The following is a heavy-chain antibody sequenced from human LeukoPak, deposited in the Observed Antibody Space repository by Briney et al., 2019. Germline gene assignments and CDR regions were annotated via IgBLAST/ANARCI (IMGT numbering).Heavy chain of an antibody. CDR3: ARGGGYYYDSSGLDY. D-gene: IGHD3-22*01. CDR2: INHSGST. J-gene: IGHJ4*02. V-gene: IGHV4-34*01. Sequence: SETLSLTCAVYGRSFSGYYWSWIRQPPGKGLEWIGEINHSGSTNYNPSLKSRVTISVDTSKNQFSLKLSSVTAADTAAYYCARGGGYYYDSSGLDYWGQGTLVTVSS. CDR1: GRSFSGYY.